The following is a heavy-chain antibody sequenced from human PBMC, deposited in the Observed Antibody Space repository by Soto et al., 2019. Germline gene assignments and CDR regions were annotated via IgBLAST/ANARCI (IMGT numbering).Heavy chain of an antibody. V-gene: IGHV4-34*01. CDR3: ARPNESSGYVYWRADWYFDL. D-gene: IGHD3-22*01. J-gene: IGHJ2*01. CDR1: GGSFSGYY. Sequence: QVQLQQWGAGLLKPSETLSLTCDVYGGSFSGYYWTWIRQPPGKGLEWIGEIDHSGSTKYNPSLKSRVTISVDTSRNQFSLKLSSVTAADTAMYYCARPNESSGYVYWRADWYFDLWGRGTLVTVSS. CDR2: IDHSGST.